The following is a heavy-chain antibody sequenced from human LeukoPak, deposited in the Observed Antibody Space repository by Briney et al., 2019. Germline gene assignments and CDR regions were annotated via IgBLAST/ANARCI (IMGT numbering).Heavy chain of an antibody. J-gene: IGHJ4*02. V-gene: IGHV1-18*01. CDR3: ARDLMGEWELLLMIAGY. CDR1: GYTFTSYG. Sequence: GASVKVSCKASGYTFTSYGISWVRQAPGQGLEWMGWISAYNGSTNYAQKLQGRVTMTTDTSTSTAYMELRSLRSDDTAVYYCARDLMGEWELLLMIAGYWGQGTLVTVSS. D-gene: IGHD1-26*01. CDR2: ISAYNGST.